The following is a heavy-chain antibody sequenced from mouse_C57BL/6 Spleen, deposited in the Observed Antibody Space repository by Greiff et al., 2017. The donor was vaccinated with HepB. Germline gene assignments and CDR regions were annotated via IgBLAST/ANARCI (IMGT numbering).Heavy chain of an antibody. CDR2: INPNNGGT. J-gene: IGHJ4*01. V-gene: IGHV1-26*01. D-gene: IGHD2-3*01. CDR1: GYTFTDYY. Sequence: EVQLQQSGPELVKPGASVKISCKASGYTFTDYYMNWVKQSHGKSLEWIGDINPNNGGTSYNQKFKGKATLTVDKSSSTAYMELRSLTSEDSAVYYCASYDPPYYAMDYWGPGTSVTVSS. CDR3: ASYDPPYYAMDY.